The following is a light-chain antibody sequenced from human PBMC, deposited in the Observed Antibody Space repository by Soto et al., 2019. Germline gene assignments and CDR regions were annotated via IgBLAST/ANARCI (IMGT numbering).Light chain of an antibody. J-gene: IGKJ1*01. V-gene: IGKV3-15*01. CDR3: QQYNNWPRT. CDR2: DAS. Sequence: EIVMTQSPVSRSGSPGERATGSGRASESVGSNLAWYQQKPGQPPRLLIYDASMRETGVPPRFSGSGSGTEFTLTISNLQSEDFAVYYCQQYNNWPRTFGQGTKVDI. CDR1: ESVGSN.